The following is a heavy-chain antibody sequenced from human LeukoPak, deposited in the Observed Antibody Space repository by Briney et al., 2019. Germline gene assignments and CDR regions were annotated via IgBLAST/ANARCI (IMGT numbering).Heavy chain of an antibody. Sequence: GGSLRLSCAASGFTFSSYAMSWVRQAPGKGLDRVSTINDSGGSTYYADSVKGRFTISRDNSKNTLYLQMSSLRADDTAVYYCAKSTSYYFGSGSYSYGFDYWGQGTLVTVSS. J-gene: IGHJ4*02. CDR3: AKSTSYYFGSGSYSYGFDY. CDR2: INDSGGST. D-gene: IGHD3-10*01. CDR1: GFTFSSYA. V-gene: IGHV3-23*01.